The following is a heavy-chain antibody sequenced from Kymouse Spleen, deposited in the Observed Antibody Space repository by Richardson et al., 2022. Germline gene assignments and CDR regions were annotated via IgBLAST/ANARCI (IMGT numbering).Heavy chain of an antibody. CDR3: ASYRNVYYYYGMDV. Sequence: QLQLQESGPGLVKPSETLSLTCTVSGGSISSSSYYWGWIRQPPGKGLEWIGSIYYSGSTYYNPSLKSRVTISVDTSKNQFSLKLSSVTAADTAVYYCASYRNVYYYYGMDVWGQGTTVTVSS. J-gene: IGHJ6*02. CDR1: GGSISSSSYY. CDR2: IYYSGST. D-gene: IGHD1-26*01,IGHD2-8*01,IGHD5-12*01. V-gene: IGHV4-39*01.